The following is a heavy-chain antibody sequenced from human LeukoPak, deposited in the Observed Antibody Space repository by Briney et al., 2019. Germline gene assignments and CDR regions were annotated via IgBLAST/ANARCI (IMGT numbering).Heavy chain of an antibody. CDR1: GFTFSSYA. CDR2: ISGSGGST. Sequence: PGGSLRLSCAVSGFTFSSYAMSWVRQAPGKGLEWVSAISGSGGSTYYADSVKGRFTISRDNSKNTLYLQMNSLRAEDTAVYYCAKGYLTAMVTRYDYWGQGTLVTVSS. J-gene: IGHJ4*02. CDR3: AKGYLTAMVTRYDY. V-gene: IGHV3-23*01. D-gene: IGHD5-18*01.